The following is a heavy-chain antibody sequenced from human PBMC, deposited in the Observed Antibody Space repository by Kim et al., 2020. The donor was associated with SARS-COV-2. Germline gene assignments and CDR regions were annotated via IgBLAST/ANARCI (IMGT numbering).Heavy chain of an antibody. Sequence: TCDNPSLKSRVPISVDRSKNPFSLKVTSVTAADTAVYYCARVTAAALFDYWGQGTLVTVSS. CDR2: T. CDR3: ARVTAAALFDY. V-gene: IGHV4-30-2*01. J-gene: IGHJ4*02. D-gene: IGHD6-13*01.